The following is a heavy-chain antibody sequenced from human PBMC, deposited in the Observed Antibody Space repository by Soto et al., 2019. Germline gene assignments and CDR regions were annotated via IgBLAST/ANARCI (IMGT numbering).Heavy chain of an antibody. J-gene: IGHJ4*02. CDR1: GDSISTADYY. D-gene: IGHD6-6*01. CDR3: ARGIYSTSSFFDS. Sequence: PSETLSLTGTVSGDSISTADYYWNWIRQPPGKGLEWIGYIYYSGNTYYIPSLKGRVTISVDTSKNQISLKLNSVTAADTAVYYCARGIYSTSSFFDSWGQGTLVTVSS. V-gene: IGHV4-30-4*01. CDR2: IYYSGNT.